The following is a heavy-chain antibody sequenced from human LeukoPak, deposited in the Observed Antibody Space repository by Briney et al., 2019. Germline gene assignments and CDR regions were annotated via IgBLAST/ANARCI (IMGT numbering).Heavy chain of an antibody. CDR2: ISYDGSNK. D-gene: IGHD3-10*01. V-gene: IGHV3-30*18. Sequence: GGSLRLSCAASGFTFSSYGMHWVRQAPGKGLEWVAVISYDGSNKYYADSVKGRFTISRDNSKNTLYLQLSGLRVEDTAVYYCAKGGLDFGGTVYMDVWGKGTTVTIS. CDR3: AKGGLDFGGTVYMDV. J-gene: IGHJ6*03. CDR1: GFTFSSYG.